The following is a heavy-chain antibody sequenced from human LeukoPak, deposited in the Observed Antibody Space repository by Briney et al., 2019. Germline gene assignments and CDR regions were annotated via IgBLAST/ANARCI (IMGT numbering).Heavy chain of an antibody. Sequence: ASVTVSCKASGYTFTSYPINWVRQAPGQGLEWMGWINTNTGNPTYAQGFTGRFVFSLDTSVSTAYLQISSLKADDTAVYYCAREGLGPDDAFDIWGQGTMVTVSS. CDR2: INTNTGNP. CDR1: GYTFTSYP. V-gene: IGHV7-4-1*02. D-gene: IGHD1-14*01. CDR3: AREGLGPDDAFDI. J-gene: IGHJ3*02.